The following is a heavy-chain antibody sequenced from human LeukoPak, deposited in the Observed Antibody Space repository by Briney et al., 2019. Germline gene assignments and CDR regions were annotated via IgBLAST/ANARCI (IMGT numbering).Heavy chain of an antibody. D-gene: IGHD4-17*01. CDR3: ARSYGPYYYYYGMDV. J-gene: IGHJ6*02. Sequence: PSETLSLTCTVSGGSISSYYWSWIRQPPGKGLECIGYIYYSGSTNYNPSLKSRVTISVDTSKNQFSLKLSSVTAADTAVYYCARSYGPYYYYYGMDVWGQGTTVTVSS. CDR2: IYYSGST. CDR1: GGSISSYY. V-gene: IGHV4-59*12.